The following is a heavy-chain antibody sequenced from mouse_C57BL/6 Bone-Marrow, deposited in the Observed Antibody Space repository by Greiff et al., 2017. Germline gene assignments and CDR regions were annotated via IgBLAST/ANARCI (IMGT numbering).Heavy chain of an antibody. J-gene: IGHJ3*01. CDR2: IYPSDSET. Sequence: VQLQQPGAELVRPGSSAKLSCKASGYTFTSYWMDWVKQRPGQGLEWIGNIYPSDSETHYNQKFKDKATLTVDKSSSTAYMQLSSLTSEDSAVYYCARGDSNSPFAYWGQGTLVTVSA. V-gene: IGHV1-61*01. CDR1: GYTFTSYW. D-gene: IGHD2-5*01. CDR3: ARGDSNSPFAY.